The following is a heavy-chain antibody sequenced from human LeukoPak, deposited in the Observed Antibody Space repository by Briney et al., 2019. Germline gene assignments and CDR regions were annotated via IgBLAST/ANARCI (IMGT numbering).Heavy chain of an antibody. Sequence: SETLSLTCAVSDGSISSSNWWSWVRQPPGKGLEWIGSIYYSGSTYYNPSLKSRVTISVDTSKNQFSLKLSSVTAADTAVYYCARALYSSGWPEIDYWGQGTLVTVSS. CDR1: DGSISSSNW. D-gene: IGHD6-19*01. CDR3: ARALYSSGWPEIDY. J-gene: IGHJ4*02. V-gene: IGHV4-4*02. CDR2: IYYSGST.